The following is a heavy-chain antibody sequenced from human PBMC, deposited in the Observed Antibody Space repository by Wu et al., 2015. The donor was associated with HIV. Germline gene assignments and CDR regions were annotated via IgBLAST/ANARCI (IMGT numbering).Heavy chain of an antibody. D-gene: IGHD5-24*01. CDR2: ISPDSGGT. CDR1: GYSFTAYY. V-gene: IGHV1-2*02. J-gene: IGHJ4*02. CDR3: AREVGDGYRKFDY. Sequence: QVQLAQSGSEVKKPGASVKVSCKTSGYSFTAYYIHWVRQAPGQGLEWMGWISPDSGGTHYAQKFQGRVTMTKDTSITTAYMDLRRLRSDDTAVYYCAREVGDGYRKFDYWGQGTLVTVSS.